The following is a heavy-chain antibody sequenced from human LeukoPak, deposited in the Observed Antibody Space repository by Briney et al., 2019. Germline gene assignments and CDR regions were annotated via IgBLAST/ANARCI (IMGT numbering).Heavy chain of an antibody. Sequence: SGGSLRLSCAASGFTFSSYGMPWVRQAPGKGLEWVAVISYDGSNKYYADSVKGRFTISRDNSKNTLYLQMNSLRAEDTAVYYCAKGTGYSYGFFYYGMDVWGQGTTVTVSS. CDR3: AKGTGYSYGFFYYGMDV. CDR1: GFTFSSYG. J-gene: IGHJ6*02. CDR2: ISYDGSNK. V-gene: IGHV3-30*18. D-gene: IGHD5-18*01.